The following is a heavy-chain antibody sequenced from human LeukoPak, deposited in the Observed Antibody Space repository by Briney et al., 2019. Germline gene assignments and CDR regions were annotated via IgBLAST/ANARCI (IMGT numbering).Heavy chain of an antibody. CDR2: ISSSGGTT. D-gene: IGHD5-12*01. CDR3: ARDFGIVDNRFDY. Sequence: PGGSLRLSCAASGFPFSSFEMNWVRQAPGQGLEWVACISSSGGTTYYADSVKGRFTISRDNAKNLVYLQMNSLRVEDTAVYYCARDFGIVDNRFDYWGQGALVTVSS. J-gene: IGHJ4*02. V-gene: IGHV3-48*03. CDR1: GFPFSSFE.